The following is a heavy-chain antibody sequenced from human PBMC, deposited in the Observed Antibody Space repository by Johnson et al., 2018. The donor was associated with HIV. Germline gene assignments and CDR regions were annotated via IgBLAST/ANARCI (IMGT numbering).Heavy chain of an antibody. D-gene: IGHD4-11*01. CDR2: ISGRAGRT. CDR1: GFTFSNYA. V-gene: IGHV3-23*04. CDR3: ARDYSNPPHAFDI. Sequence: EKLVESGGSVVRPGGSLRLSCAASGFTFSNYAMSWVRQAPGKGLQWVSTISGRAGRTDYADSVKGRFTISRDNSKNTLYLQMNSLRAEDTAVYYCARDYSNPPHAFDIWGQGTMVTVSS. J-gene: IGHJ3*02.